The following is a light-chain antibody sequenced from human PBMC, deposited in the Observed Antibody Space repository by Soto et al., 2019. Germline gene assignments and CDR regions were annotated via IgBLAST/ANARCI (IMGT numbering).Light chain of an antibody. CDR2: DAS. V-gene: IGKV3-11*01. Sequence: EIVLTQSPATLSLSPGERATISCRASKSVSSYLAWYQQKPGQAPRLLIYDASNRATGIPARFSGSGSGTDFTLTISSLEPEDFAVYYCQQRSNWPGLTFGGGTKVDIK. J-gene: IGKJ4*01. CDR1: KSVSSY. CDR3: QQRSNWPGLT.